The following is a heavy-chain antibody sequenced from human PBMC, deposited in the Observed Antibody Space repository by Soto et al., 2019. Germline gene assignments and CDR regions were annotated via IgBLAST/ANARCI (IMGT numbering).Heavy chain of an antibody. CDR2: ISYDGSNK. D-gene: IGHD6-13*01. Sequence: QVQLVESGGGVVQPGRSLRLSCAASGFTFSSYAMHWVRQAPGKGLEWVAVISYDGSNKYYADSVKGRFTISRDNSKNTLYLQMHNLRAEDTAVYYCARDGGYGTPYCYGMDVWGQGTTVTVSS. CDR3: ARDGGYGTPYCYGMDV. J-gene: IGHJ6*02. CDR1: GFTFSSYA. V-gene: IGHV3-30-3*01.